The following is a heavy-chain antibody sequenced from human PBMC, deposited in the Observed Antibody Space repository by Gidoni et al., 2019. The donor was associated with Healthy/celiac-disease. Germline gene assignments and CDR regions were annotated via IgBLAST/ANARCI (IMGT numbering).Heavy chain of an antibody. Sequence: EVELLEAGGGWVQHGGSLRLSCAASGFTCRSYAMSWVRQAPGKGLEYVSAISGSGGSTYYVDSVKGRFTISRDKSKNTLYLQMNSLRAEDTAVYYCAKGESGWLQLTPDYWGQGTLVTVSS. CDR3: AKGESGWLQLTPDY. V-gene: IGHV3-23*01. CDR2: ISGSGGST. D-gene: IGHD5-12*01. CDR1: GFTCRSYA. J-gene: IGHJ4*02.